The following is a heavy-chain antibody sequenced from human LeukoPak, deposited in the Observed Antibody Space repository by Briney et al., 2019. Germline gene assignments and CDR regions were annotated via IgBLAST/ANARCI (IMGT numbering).Heavy chain of an antibody. CDR3: ASFNYGSGRIDY. V-gene: IGHV4-61*02. Sequence: PSQTLSLTCTVSGGSISSGSYYWSWIRQPAGKGLEWIGRIYTSGSTNYNPSLKSRVTISVDTSKNQFSLKLSSVTAAGTAVYYCASFNYGSGRIDYWGQGTLVTVSS. D-gene: IGHD3-10*01. CDR2: IYTSGST. CDR1: GGSISSGSYY. J-gene: IGHJ4*02.